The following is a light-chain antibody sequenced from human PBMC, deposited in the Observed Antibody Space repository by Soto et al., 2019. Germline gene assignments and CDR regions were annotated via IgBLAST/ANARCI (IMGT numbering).Light chain of an antibody. CDR1: QIISAW. J-gene: IGKJ1*01. CDR2: DAS. Sequence: DIQMTQSPSTLSASVGDRVTITCRASQIISAWLAWYQQKPGKAPKLLIYDASSLESGVPSRFSGSGSGTDFTLTITSLQPDDFAAYYCQQYDPSSPWTFGQGTKVEIK. CDR3: QQYDPSSPWT. V-gene: IGKV1-5*01.